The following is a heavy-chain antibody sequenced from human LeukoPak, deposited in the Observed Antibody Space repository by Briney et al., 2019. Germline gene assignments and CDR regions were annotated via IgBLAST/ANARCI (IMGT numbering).Heavy chain of an antibody. D-gene: IGHD6-13*01. CDR1: GFTFSTYS. CDR3: ARALPSSWYYFDY. V-gene: IGHV3-21*01. Sequence: GGSLRLSCAASGFTFSTYSMNWVRQAPGKGLEWVASITSPVGHIYYAGSLKGRITISRDNAKNSLYLQMNSLRAEDTAVYYCARALPSSWYYFDYWGQGTLVTVSS. CDR2: ITSPVGHI. J-gene: IGHJ4*02.